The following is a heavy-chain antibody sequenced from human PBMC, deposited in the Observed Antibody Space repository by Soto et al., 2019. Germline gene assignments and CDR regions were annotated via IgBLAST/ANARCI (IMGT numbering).Heavy chain of an antibody. CDR2: INSDGSST. J-gene: IGHJ4*02. D-gene: IGHD3-22*01. CDR3: ARYPYDRSVFFDH. CDR1: GFTFNTYW. V-gene: IGHV3-74*01. Sequence: GGSLRLSCAASGFTFNTYWMHWVRQAPGKGLVWVSRINSDGSSTSYADSVKGRFTISRDNAKNTLYLQMKGLRAEDTAVDYCARYPYDRSVFFDHGGRGPLFTVS.